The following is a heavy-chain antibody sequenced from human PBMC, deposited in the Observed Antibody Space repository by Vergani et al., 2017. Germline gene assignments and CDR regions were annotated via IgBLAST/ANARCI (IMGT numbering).Heavy chain of an antibody. CDR3: AADPNDYGDYVWYFDL. V-gene: IGHV1-58*01. D-gene: IGHD4-17*01. Sequence: QMQLVQSGPEVKKPGTSVKVSCKASGFTFTSSAVQWVRQARGQRLEWIGWIVVGSGNTNYAQKFQERVTITMDMSTSTAYMELSSLRSEDTAVYYCAADPNDYGDYVWYFDLWGRGTLVTVSS. CDR2: IVVGSGNT. CDR1: GFTFTSSA. J-gene: IGHJ2*01.